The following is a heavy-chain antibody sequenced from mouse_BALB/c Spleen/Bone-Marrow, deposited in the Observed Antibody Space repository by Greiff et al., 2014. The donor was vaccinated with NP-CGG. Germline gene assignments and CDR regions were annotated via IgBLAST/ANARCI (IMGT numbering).Heavy chain of an antibody. V-gene: IGHV1S130*01. CDR3: ARGGYGNYYFDY. J-gene: IGHJ2*01. Sequence: QVQLQQSGSVLVRPGASVKLSCKASGYTFTSSWMHWAKQRPGQGLEWIGEIHPNSGNTNYNEKFKGKATLTVDTSSSTAYVDLSSLTSEDSAVYYCARGGYGNYYFDYWGQGPTLTVSS. D-gene: IGHD2-1*01. CDR1: GYTFTSSW. CDR2: IHPNSGNT.